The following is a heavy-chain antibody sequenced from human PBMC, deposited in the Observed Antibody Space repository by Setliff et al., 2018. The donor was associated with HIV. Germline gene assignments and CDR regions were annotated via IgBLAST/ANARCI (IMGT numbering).Heavy chain of an antibody. D-gene: IGHD3-16*01. Sequence: PGGSLRLSCAASGYTFSNYAMSWVRQAPGKGLEWVSSISSSSSYIYHADSVKGRFTISRDNAKNSLYLQMNSLRAEDTAVYYCARERGAYGYVWGTYEKQLDDWGQGTLVTVSS. CDR2: ISSSSSYI. J-gene: IGHJ1*01. CDR3: ARERGAYGYVWGTYEKQLDD. V-gene: IGHV3-21*01. CDR1: GYTFSNYA.